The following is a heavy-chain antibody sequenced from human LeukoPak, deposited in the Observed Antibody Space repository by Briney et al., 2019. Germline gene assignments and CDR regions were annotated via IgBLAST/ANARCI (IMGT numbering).Heavy chain of an antibody. J-gene: IGHJ3*01. D-gene: IGHD1-1*01. CDR2: ITPSGGST. CDR3: ARGNGALDAFDF. CDR1: GYTFTSYY. Sequence: ASVKVSCKASGYTFTSYYLHWVRQAPGQGLEWMLIITPSGGSTNYAQKFQGRVTMTRDTSTSTVYMELRSLRSEDTAVFYCARGNGALDAFDFWGQGTMVIV. V-gene: IGHV1-46*01.